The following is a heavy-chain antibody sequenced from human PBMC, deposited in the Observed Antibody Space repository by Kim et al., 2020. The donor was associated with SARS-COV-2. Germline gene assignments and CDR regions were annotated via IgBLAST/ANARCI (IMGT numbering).Heavy chain of an antibody. Sequence: GGSLRLSCAASGFTFSSYGMHWVRQAPGKGLEWVAVISYDGSNKYYADSVKGRFTISRDNSKNTLYLQMNSLRAEDTAVYYCAKDRNIVVVTATLDYWG. CDR3: AKDRNIVVVTATLDY. CDR2: ISYDGSNK. D-gene: IGHD2-21*02. V-gene: IGHV3-30*18. J-gene: IGHJ4*01. CDR1: GFTFSSYG.